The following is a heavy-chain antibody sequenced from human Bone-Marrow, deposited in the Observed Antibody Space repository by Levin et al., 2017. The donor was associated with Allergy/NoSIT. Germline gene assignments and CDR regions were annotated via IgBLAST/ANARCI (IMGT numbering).Heavy chain of an antibody. V-gene: IGHV3-7*01. J-gene: IGHJ4*02. CDR1: GFTFSSYW. CDR2: IKHDGSGK. CDR3: ARDRAYYYDSSGYYWGD. Sequence: PGGSLRLSCAASGFTFSSYWMSWVRQAPGKGLEWVANIKHDGSGKYYVDSVKGRFTISRDNAKNSLYLQMNSLRAEDTAVYYCARDRAYYYDSSGYYWGDWGQGTLVTVSS. D-gene: IGHD3-22*01.